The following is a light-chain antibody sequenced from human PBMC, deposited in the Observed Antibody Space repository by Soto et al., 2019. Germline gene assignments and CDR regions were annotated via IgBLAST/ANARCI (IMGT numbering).Light chain of an antibody. V-gene: IGKV3-11*01. J-gene: IGKJ5*01. CDR3: QRRHLWPIT. CDR1: QRISSN. Sequence: TQSPSSLSASVGDRFTITCRASQRISSNLACYQQKPGQAPRLLIYDAYNRATGIPPRFSGSGSGTDFTLTISSLEPEDSAVYYCQRRHLWPITFGQGTRLEIK. CDR2: DAY.